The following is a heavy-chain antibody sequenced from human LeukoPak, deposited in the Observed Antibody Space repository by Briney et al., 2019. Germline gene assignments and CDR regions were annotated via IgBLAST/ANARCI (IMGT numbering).Heavy chain of an antibody. CDR2: ISYDGNNK. CDR3: APGRYSASFDP. CDR1: GFTFSSYG. V-gene: IGHV3-30*03. Sequence: GRSLRLSCAASGFTFSSYGLHWVRQAPGKGLEWEALISYDGNNKYYSDSVTGRFTISRDNSKNTLYLQMNSLRAEDTAVYYCAPGRYSASFDPWGQGTLVTDSS. D-gene: IGHD1-26*01. J-gene: IGHJ5*02.